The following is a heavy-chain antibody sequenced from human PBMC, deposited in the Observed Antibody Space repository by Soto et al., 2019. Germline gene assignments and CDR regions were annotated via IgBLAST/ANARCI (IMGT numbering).Heavy chain of an antibody. D-gene: IGHD5-18*01. J-gene: IGHJ6*02. V-gene: IGHV6-1*01. CDR1: GDSVSSNSAA. Sequence: SQTLSLTCAISGDSVSSNSAAWNWIRQSPSRGLEWLGRTYYRSKWYNDYAVSVKSRITINPDTSKNQFSLQLNSVTPEDTAVYYCARDRGGYSYGYNYYYYYGMEVWGQGTTVTVSS. CDR3: ARDRGGYSYGYNYYYYYGMEV. CDR2: TYYRSKWYN.